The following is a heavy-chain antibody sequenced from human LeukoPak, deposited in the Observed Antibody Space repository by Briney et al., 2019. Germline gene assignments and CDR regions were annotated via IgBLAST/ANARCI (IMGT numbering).Heavy chain of an antibody. V-gene: IGHV3-48*03. Sequence: SYISSSCSTIYYADSVKGRFTISRDNAKNSLYLQMNSLRAEDTAVYYCARDPYYGDYVVWGQGTLVTVSS. D-gene: IGHD4-17*01. CDR3: ARDPYYGDYVV. CDR2: ISSSCSTI. J-gene: IGHJ4*02.